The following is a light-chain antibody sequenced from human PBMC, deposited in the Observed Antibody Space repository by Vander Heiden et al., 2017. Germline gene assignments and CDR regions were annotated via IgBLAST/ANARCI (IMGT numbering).Light chain of an antibody. V-gene: IGKV1-6*01. Sequence: AVHMTQSPASLSASVGDRVTITCRASQAVENDLGWYQQKPWNAPKLLIYAASNLQSGVPSRFSGSGSGSDYTLTITSLEPEDFATYYCRQYDTYPYTFGQGTKVEVK. CDR1: QAVEND. J-gene: IGKJ2*01. CDR2: AAS. CDR3: RQYDTYPYT.